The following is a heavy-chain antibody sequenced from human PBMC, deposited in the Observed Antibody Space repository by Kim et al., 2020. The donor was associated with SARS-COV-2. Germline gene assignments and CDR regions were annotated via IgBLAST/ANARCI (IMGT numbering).Heavy chain of an antibody. D-gene: IGHD5-18*01. CDR3: AKELTPMVTGMDV. V-gene: IGHV3-30*02. Sequence: AATGKGRFTISRDNSNNTLYLQMNGLRAEDTAVYYCAKELTPMVTGMDVWGQGTTVTVSS. J-gene: IGHJ6*02.